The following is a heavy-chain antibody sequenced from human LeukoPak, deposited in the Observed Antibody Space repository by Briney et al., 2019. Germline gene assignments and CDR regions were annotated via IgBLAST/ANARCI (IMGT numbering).Heavy chain of an antibody. Sequence: SETLSLTCSVSGGSISSYYWNWIRQPPGKGLEWIGYINYSGSTNYNPSLKSRVIISVDMSKNQFSLKLSSVTAADTAVYYCARQSDVWGSCVNWGQGTLVTVSS. CDR1: GGSISSYY. D-gene: IGHD3-16*01. J-gene: IGHJ4*02. CDR2: INYSGST. CDR3: ARQSDVWGSCVN. V-gene: IGHV4-59*08.